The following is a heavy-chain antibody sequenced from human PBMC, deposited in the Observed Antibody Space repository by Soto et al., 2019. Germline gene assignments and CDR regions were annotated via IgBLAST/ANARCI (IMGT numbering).Heavy chain of an antibody. J-gene: IGHJ4*02. CDR2: VYPSGAT. V-gene: IGHV4-30-2*01. D-gene: IGHD6-13*01. CDR3: ARGNGSKVLDH. CDR1: GGSIRSLGYS. Sequence: SETLCLTCIVSGGSIRSLGYSWDWLRQAPGRGLEWIGYVYPSGATYYNPSFRGRLTLSIDRSKNQFSLKLTSVTAADTAVYYCARGNGSKVLDHWGQGTRVTVSS.